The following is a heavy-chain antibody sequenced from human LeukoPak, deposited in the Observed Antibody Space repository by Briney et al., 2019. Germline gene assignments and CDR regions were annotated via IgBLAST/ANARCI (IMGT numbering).Heavy chain of an antibody. J-gene: IGHJ6*03. CDR1: GFTFSSYS. CDR3: ARGPGVVDYYYYMDV. D-gene: IGHD3-3*01. Sequence: TGGSLRLSCAASGFTFSSYSMNWVRQAPGKGLEWVSYISSGSSNRYYADSVKGRFTISRDNAKNSLYLQMNSLRAEDTAVYYCARGPGVVDYYYYMDVWGKGTTVTVSS. CDR2: ISSGSSNR. V-gene: IGHV3-48*01.